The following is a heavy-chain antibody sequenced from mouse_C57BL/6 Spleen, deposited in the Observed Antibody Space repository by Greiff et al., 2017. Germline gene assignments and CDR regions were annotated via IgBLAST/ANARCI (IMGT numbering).Heavy chain of an antibody. CDR3: AREAGSYYGSRPFAY. Sequence: EVQLQQSGPELVKPGASVKISCKASGYSFTDYNMNWVKQSNGKSLEWIGVINPNYGTTRYNQKCKGKATLTVDQSYSQAYMQLNSRTSEDSAVYYCAREAGSYYGSRPFAYWGQGTLVTVSA. CDR1: GYSFTDYN. V-gene: IGHV1-39*01. J-gene: IGHJ3*01. CDR2: INPNYGTT. D-gene: IGHD1-1*01.